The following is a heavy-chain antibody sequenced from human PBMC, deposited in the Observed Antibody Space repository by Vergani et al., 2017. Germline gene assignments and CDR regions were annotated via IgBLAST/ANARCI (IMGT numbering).Heavy chain of an antibody. CDR1: GFTFSSYG. V-gene: IGHV3-33*01. CDR3: ARERHRDGYDFDH. J-gene: IGHJ4*02. Sequence: QVQLVESGGGVVQPGRSLRLSCAASGFTFSSYGMHWVRQAPGKGLEWVAVIWYDGSNKYYADSVKGRFTISRDNSKNTLYLQMNSLRAEDTAVYYCARERHRDGYDFDHWGQGTLVTVSS. CDR2: IWYDGSNK. D-gene: IGHD5-24*01.